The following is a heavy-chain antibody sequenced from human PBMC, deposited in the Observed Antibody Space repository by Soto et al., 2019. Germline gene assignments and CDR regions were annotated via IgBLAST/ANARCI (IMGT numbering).Heavy chain of an antibody. V-gene: IGHV3-23*01. CDR3: AKIEAARTHFDY. CDR1: GFTFSNYA. Sequence: GGSLRLSCAASGFTFSNYAMTWVRQAPGRGLEWVSAISANSDFTYYADSVKGRFTISRDNSKNTLYLQMNSLRAEDTAVYYCAKIEAARTHFDYWGQGTLVTVSS. D-gene: IGHD6-6*01. J-gene: IGHJ4*02. CDR2: ISANSDFT.